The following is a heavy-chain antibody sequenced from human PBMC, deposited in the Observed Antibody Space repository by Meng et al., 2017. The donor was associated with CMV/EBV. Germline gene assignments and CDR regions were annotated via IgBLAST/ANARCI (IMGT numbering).Heavy chain of an antibody. Sequence: GESLKISCAASGFTFSSYWMSWVRQAPGKGLEWVANVKQDVSENYYVDSVKGRFTISRDNAKNSLYLQMNSLRAEDTAVYYCARASFWGCDYWGQGTLVTVSS. J-gene: IGHJ4*02. CDR3: ARASFWGCDY. V-gene: IGHV3-7*04. CDR1: GFTFSSYW. CDR2: VKQDVSEN. D-gene: IGHD7-27*01.